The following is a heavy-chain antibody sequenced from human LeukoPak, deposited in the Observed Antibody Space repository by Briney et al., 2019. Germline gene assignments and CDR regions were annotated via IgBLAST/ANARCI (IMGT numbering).Heavy chain of an antibody. CDR1: GGSISSGDYY. Sequence: SQTLSLTCTVSGGSISSGDYYWSWIRQPPGKGLEWIGYIYYSGSTYYNPSLKSRVTISVDTSKNQFSLKLSSVTAADTAVYYCARPRGYSSSWYEAFDIWGQGTMVTVSS. J-gene: IGHJ3*02. CDR3: ARPRGYSSSWYEAFDI. CDR2: IYYSGST. V-gene: IGHV4-30-4*08. D-gene: IGHD6-13*01.